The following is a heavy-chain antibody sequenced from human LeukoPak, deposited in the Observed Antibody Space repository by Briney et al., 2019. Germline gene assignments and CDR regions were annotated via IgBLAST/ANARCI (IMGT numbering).Heavy chain of an antibody. CDR3: ARGWLYYYYMDD. Sequence: GASVKVSCKASGYTFTSYDINWVRQATGQGLERMGWMNPNSGNTGYAQKFQGRVTMTRNTSISTAYMELSSLRSEDTAVYYCARGWLYYYYMDDWGKGTTVTVSS. CDR2: MNPNSGNT. V-gene: IGHV1-8*01. J-gene: IGHJ6*03. CDR1: GYTFTSYD. D-gene: IGHD3-10*01.